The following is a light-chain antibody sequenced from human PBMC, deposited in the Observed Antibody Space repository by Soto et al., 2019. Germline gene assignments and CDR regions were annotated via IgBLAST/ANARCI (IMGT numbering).Light chain of an antibody. Sequence: DIQMTQSPSSLSASVGDRVTITCRASQGITNYLAWYQRKPGKVPKLLIYAASTLQSGVPSRFSGSGTATDFTLTPSSLESEDFEVYYSHPYSDCSWTFGPGTTVEVK. CDR3: HPYSDCSWT. CDR2: AAS. J-gene: IGKJ1*01. V-gene: IGKV1-27*01. CDR1: QGITNY.